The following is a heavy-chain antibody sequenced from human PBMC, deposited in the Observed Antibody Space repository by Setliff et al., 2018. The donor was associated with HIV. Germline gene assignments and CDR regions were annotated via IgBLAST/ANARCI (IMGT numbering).Heavy chain of an antibody. CDR3: ARASISFGVIIRYYFDY. J-gene: IGHJ4*02. CDR2: ISGSGGST. V-gene: IGHV3-23*01. D-gene: IGHD3-3*01. CDR1: GFTFSSYA. Sequence: GGSLRLSCAASGFTFSSYAMSWVRQAPGKGLEWVSVISGSGGSTYYADSVKGRFTISRDNSKNTLYLQMNSLRAEDTAFYFCARASISFGVIIRYYFDYWGQGTLVTVSS.